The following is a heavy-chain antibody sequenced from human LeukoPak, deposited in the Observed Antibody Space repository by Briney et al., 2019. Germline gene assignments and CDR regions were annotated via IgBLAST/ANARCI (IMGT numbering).Heavy chain of an antibody. D-gene: IGHD2-2*01. Sequence: PSETLSLTCAVSGGSISSGGYSWSWIRQPPGKGLEWIGYIYHSGSTYYNPSLKSRVTISVDRSKNQFSLKLSSVTAADTAVYYCARVGYCSSTSCSDYFDYWGQGTPVTVSS. V-gene: IGHV4-30-2*01. CDR1: GGSISSGGYS. CDR2: IYHSGST. J-gene: IGHJ4*02. CDR3: ARVGYCSSTSCSDYFDY.